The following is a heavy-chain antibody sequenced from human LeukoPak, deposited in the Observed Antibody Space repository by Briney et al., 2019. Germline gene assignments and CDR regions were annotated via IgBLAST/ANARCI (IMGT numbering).Heavy chain of an antibody. J-gene: IGHJ4*02. Sequence: PGGSLRLSCVASGFIFSSYTMNWVRQAPGKGLEWVSSISISSTYINYADSVKGRFTTSRDNAWNSLYLQMDNLRAEDTAVYYRVRDMWGTYYFDYWGQGTVVTVSS. CDR2: ISISSTYI. CDR3: VRDMWGTYYFDY. D-gene: IGHD1-14*01. CDR1: GFIFSSYT. V-gene: IGHV3-21*06.